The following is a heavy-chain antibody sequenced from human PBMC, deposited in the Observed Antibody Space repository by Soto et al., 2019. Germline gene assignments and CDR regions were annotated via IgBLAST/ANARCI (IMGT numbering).Heavy chain of an antibody. V-gene: IGHV3-23*01. CDR3: ARSIVVVPAAIQGDFDY. J-gene: IGHJ4*02. CDR1: GFTFSSYA. CDR2: ISGSGGST. Sequence: PGGSLTLSCAASGFTFSSYAMSWVRQAPGKGLEWVSAISGSGGSTYYADSVKGRFTISRDNSKNTLYLQMNSLRAEDTAVYYCARSIVVVPAAIQGDFDYWGQGTLVTVSS. D-gene: IGHD2-2*01.